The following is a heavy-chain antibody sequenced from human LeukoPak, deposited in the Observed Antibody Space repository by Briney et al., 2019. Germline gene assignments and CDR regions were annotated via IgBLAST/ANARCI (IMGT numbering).Heavy chain of an antibody. CDR1: GGSISSYY. CDR2: IYYSGST. D-gene: IGHD1-26*01. J-gene: IGHJ3*02. CDR3: ARGEAFDI. Sequence: SETLSLTCTVSGGSISSYYWSWTRQPPGKGLEWIGYIYYSGSTNYNPSLKSRVTISVGTSKNQFSLKLSSVTAADTAVYYCARGEAFDIWGQGTMVTVSS. V-gene: IGHV4-59*01.